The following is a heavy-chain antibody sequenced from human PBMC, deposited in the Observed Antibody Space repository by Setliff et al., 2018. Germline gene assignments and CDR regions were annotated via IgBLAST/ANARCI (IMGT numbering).Heavy chain of an antibody. CDR3: ARDRGVYSDFEY. CDR2: VYYSGNT. V-gene: IGHV4-39*07. Sequence: SETLSLTCIVSGGSISSSSNFYWGWFRQPPGKGLEWIGNVYYSGNTYYNPSLKSRLTISVDTSKNQFSLKLTSVTAADTAAYYCARDRGVYSDFEYWGQGTLVTVSS. CDR1: GGSISSSSNFY. J-gene: IGHJ4*02. D-gene: IGHD4-4*01.